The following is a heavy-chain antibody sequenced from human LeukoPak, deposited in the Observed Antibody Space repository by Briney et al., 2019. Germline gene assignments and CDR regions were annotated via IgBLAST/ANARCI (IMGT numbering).Heavy chain of an antibody. CDR1: GGSISSYY. J-gene: IGHJ5*02. CDR2: IYYSGST. Sequence: SETLSPTCTVSGGSISSYYWSWIRQPPGKGLEWIGYIYYSGSTNYNPSLKSRVTISVDTSKNQFSLKLSSVTAADTAVYYCARHRTIFGVIPIFWFDPWGQGTLVTVSS. CDR3: ARHRTIFGVIPIFWFDP. V-gene: IGHV4-59*08. D-gene: IGHD3-3*01.